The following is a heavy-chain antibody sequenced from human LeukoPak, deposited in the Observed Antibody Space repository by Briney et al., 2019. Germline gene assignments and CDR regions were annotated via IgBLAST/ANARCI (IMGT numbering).Heavy chain of an antibody. J-gene: IGHJ4*02. Sequence: GGSLRLSCAASGFTFSTDAMSWVRQAPGKGLEWISATTGSGLSTYYADSVKGRFTISRDNSKSTLYLQMDGLRAEDTAVYYCAKARSTWDFDYWGQGTLVAVSS. V-gene: IGHV3-23*01. CDR3: AKARSTWDFDY. CDR2: TTGSGLST. CDR1: GFTFSTDA. D-gene: IGHD1-26*01.